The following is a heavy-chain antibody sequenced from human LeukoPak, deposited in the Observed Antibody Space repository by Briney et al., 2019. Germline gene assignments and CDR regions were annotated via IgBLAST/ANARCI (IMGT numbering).Heavy chain of an antibody. V-gene: IGHV4-4*02. J-gene: IGHJ3*02. CDR3: ARDSIVVADDAFDI. CDR2: IYPSGST. CDR1: GGSISSSNW. D-gene: IGHD2-15*01. Sequence: PSGTLSLTCAVSGGSISSSNWWNWVRQPPGKGLEWFGEIYPSGSTNYNPSLKSRVSISVDKSKNQFSLRLTSLTAADTAVYYCARDSIVVADDAFDIWGQGTMVTVSS.